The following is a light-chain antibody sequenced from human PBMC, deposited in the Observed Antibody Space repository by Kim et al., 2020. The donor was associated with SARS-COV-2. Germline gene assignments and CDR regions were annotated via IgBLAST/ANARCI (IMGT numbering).Light chain of an antibody. CDR2: ATS. Sequence: VGDRVTITCRASQNIINYLNWYQQKPGRAPKLLIYATSSLQTGVPSRFSGSGSGSGTDFTLTISSLQPEDYASYYCQQSHSAPLTFGGGTRVDIK. V-gene: IGKV1-39*01. CDR3: QQSHSAPLT. J-gene: IGKJ4*01. CDR1: QNIINY.